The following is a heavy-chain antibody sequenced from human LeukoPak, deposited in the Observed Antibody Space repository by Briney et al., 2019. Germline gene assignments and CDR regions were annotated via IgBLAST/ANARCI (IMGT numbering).Heavy chain of an antibody. V-gene: IGHV3-48*01. CDR2: ISSSSSTI. CDR3: ARDTATGLDV. CDR1: GFTFSTYS. J-gene: IGHJ6*02. D-gene: IGHD2-21*02. Sequence: GGSLRLSCAASGFTFSTYSMNWVRQAPGKGLEWVSYISSSSSTIYYADSVKGRFTISRDNAKNSLYLQMNSLRVEDTAVYFCARDTATGLDVWGQGTTVTVSS.